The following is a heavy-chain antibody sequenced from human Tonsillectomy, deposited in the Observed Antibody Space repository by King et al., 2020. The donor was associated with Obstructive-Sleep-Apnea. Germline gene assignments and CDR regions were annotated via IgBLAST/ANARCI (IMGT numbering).Heavy chain of an antibody. CDR3: ARGEMGRYCSGGSCYGDRGELGY. V-gene: IGHV3-30*04. J-gene: IGHJ4*02. D-gene: IGHD2-15*01. Sequence: HVQLVESGGGVVQPGRSLRLSCAASGFTCSSYAMHWVRQAPGRGLEWVALISYDGSNKYDADAGKGRFTISRDNSKNTLYVQMNSLRSEDTALYYCARGEMGRYCSGGSCYGDRGELGYWGQGTLVTVSS. CDR1: GFTCSSYA. CDR2: ISYDGSNK.